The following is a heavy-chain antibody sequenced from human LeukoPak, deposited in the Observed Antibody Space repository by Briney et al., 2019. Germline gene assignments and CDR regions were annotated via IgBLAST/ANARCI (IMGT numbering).Heavy chain of an antibody. CDR3: ARGGVLPRAFDS. CDR1: GGSISYFF. Sequence: PSETLSLTCNVSGGSISYFFWSWIRQPPGKGLEWIAYTHYSGTTSHNPSLKSRVSPSVDTSKNQLSLNLTSVTAADTAVYYCARGGVLPRAFDSWGQGTLVTVSS. CDR2: THYSGTT. D-gene: IGHD3-16*01. V-gene: IGHV4-59*01. J-gene: IGHJ5*01.